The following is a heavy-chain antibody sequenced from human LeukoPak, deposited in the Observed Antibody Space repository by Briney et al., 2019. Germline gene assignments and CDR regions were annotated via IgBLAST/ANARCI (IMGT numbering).Heavy chain of an antibody. CDR3: ASGYGDYVDY. Sequence: GGSLRLSCAAAGFTFSNTWMHWVRHAPGEWLVWVSRINSDGHTTRYADSVKGRFTVSRDNAKNTLYLQMSSLRAEDTAVYYCASGYGDYVDYWGQGTLVTVSS. D-gene: IGHD4-17*01. J-gene: IGHJ4*02. CDR2: INSDGHTT. V-gene: IGHV3-74*01. CDR1: GFTFSNTW.